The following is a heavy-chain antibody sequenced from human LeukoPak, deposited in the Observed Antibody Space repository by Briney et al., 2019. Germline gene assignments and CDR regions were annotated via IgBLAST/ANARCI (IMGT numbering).Heavy chain of an antibody. Sequence: GESLKISCKGSGYNFTSYWIGWVRQMPGKGLEWMGIIYPGDSDTGYSPSFQGQVTISADKSISTAYLQWSSLKASDTAMYYCARDTAMATFDYWGQGTLVTVSS. D-gene: IGHD5-18*01. CDR2: IYPGDSDT. V-gene: IGHV5-51*01. CDR3: ARDTAMATFDY. J-gene: IGHJ4*02. CDR1: GYNFTSYW.